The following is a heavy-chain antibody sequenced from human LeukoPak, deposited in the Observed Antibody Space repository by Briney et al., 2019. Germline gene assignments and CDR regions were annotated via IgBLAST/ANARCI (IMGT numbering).Heavy chain of an antibody. V-gene: IGHV3-64D*06. Sequence: GGSLRLSCSASGFTFTTYSIHWVRQAPGKGLEYVSSISSIGDSTYYADSVKGRFTISRDNSKNTLFLQMSSLRAEDTAVYYCVKGGNSYGSGSYDYFDYWGQGTLVTDFS. D-gene: IGHD3-10*01. CDR3: VKGGNSYGSGSYDYFDY. J-gene: IGHJ4*02. CDR2: ISSIGDST. CDR1: GFTFTTYS.